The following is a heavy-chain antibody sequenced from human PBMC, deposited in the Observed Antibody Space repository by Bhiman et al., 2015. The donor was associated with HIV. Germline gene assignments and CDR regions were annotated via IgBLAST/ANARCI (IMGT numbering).Heavy chain of an antibody. CDR3: ATEPGGTTQGRFDF. CDR2: ISSSSSYI. J-gene: IGHJ4*02. CDR1: GFTYSSYV. D-gene: IGHD1-7*01. V-gene: IGHV3-21*03. Sequence: QLVESGGGLVKPGGSLRLSCAASGFTYSSYVMNWVRQAPGKGLEWVSSISSSSSYIYYADSVKGRFSISRDNAKNSLYLQMNSLGAEDTAVYYCATEPGGTTQGRFDFWGQGTLVTVSS.